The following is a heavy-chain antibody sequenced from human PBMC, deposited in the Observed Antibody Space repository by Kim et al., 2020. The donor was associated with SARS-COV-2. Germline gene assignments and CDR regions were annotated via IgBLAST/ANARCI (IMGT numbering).Heavy chain of an antibody. V-gene: IGHV1-46*01. CDR3: ARDGGWNYFDY. CDR2: T. Sequence: TSYAQKFQGRVTMTRDTSTSTVYMELSSLRSEDTAVYYCARDGGWNYFDYWGQGTLVTVSS. J-gene: IGHJ4*02. D-gene: IGHD6-19*01.